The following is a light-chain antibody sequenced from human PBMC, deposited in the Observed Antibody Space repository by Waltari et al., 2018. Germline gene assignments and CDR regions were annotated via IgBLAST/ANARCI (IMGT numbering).Light chain of an antibody. CDR2: DVS. Sequence: QSALTQPASVSGSPGQSITISSAVTSSDGGGYSSFPWYQHHPGKAPKLVIFDVSNRPSGVSNRFSGSKSANTASLTISGLQAEDEAHYYCGSYSKTSTLVVFGGGTKLTVL. CDR1: SSDGGGYSS. V-gene: IGLV2-14*03. J-gene: IGLJ2*01. CDR3: GSYSKTSTLVV.